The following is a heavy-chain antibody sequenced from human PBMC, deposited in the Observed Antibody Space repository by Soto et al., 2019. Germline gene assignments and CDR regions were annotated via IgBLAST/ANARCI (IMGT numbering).Heavy chain of an antibody. CDR1: GFTLSSYA. D-gene: IGHD1-7*01. V-gene: IGHV3-23*01. CDR2: ISDSGGKT. CDR3: AKVKPPEARGNYVPCYFYD. Sequence: PGWSLRLSCAASGFTLSSYAMSWVRLAPGKGLEWVAGISDSGGKTYYADSVKGRFTISRDSSKNTLYLQMNSLRAEDTAVYYCAKVKPPEARGNYVPCYFYDCGQGTQVTVAS. J-gene: IGHJ4*02.